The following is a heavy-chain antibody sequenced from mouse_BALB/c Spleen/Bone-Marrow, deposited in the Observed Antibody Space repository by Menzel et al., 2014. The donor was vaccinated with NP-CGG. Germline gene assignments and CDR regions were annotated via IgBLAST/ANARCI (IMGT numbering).Heavy chain of an antibody. V-gene: IGHV1-7*01. Sequence: QVQLQQSGAELAKPGASVKMSCKASGYTFTSYWMHWVKQRPGQGPEWIGYINPSTGYTEYNQKFKDKATLTADKSSSTAYMQLSSLTSEDSAVYYCARGTVVAYYYAMDYWGQGTSVTVSS. J-gene: IGHJ4*01. D-gene: IGHD1-1*01. CDR2: INPSTGYT. CDR1: GYTFTSYW. CDR3: ARGTVVAYYYAMDY.